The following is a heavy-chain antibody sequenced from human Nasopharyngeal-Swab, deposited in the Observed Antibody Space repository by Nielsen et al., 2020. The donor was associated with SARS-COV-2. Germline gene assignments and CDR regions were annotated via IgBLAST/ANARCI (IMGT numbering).Heavy chain of an antibody. D-gene: IGHD6-13*01. J-gene: IGHJ4*02. Sequence: GGSLRLSCASSGFTFSTYWMSWVRQAPGKGLEWVANIKQDGSQKYYVDSVKGRFTISRDNAKNSLYLQMNSLTAEDTAVYYCATLPIAAPGKGDYWGQGTLVTVSS. CDR2: IKQDGSQK. V-gene: IGHV3-7*01. CDR3: ATLPIAAPGKGDY. CDR1: GFTFSTYW.